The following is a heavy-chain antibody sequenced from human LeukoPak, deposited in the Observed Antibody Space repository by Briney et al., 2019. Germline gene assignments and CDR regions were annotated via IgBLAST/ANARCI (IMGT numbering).Heavy chain of an antibody. V-gene: IGHV4-4*02. D-gene: IGHD1-26*01. Sequence: SLTLSLTCGVSGGSISGTNWWSWVRPPPGQGLEWIGEISLAGQTNYNPSLNGRVIMSRDNYSNHLYLHLTSVTAADTATYFCSRESGPFCPFGYWGQGTLVIVSS. CDR2: ISLAGQT. CDR3: SRESGPFCPFGY. J-gene: IGHJ4*02. CDR1: GGSISGTNW.